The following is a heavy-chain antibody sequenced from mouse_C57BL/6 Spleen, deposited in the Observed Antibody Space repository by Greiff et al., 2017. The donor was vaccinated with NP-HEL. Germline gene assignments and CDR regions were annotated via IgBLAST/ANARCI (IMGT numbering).Heavy chain of an antibody. CDR1: EYEFPSHD. CDR2: INSDGGST. Sequence: EVHLVESGGGLVQPGESLKLSCESNEYEFPSHDMSWVRKTPEKRLELVAAINSDGGSTYYPDTMERRFIISRDNTKKTLYLQMSSLRSEDTALYYCARHVGLRQANYAMDYWGQGTSVTVSS. CDR3: ARHVGLRQANYAMDY. D-gene: IGHD2-2*01. J-gene: IGHJ4*01. V-gene: IGHV5-2*01.